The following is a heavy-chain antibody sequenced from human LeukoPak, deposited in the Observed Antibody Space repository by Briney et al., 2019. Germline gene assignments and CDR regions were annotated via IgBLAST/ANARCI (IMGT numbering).Heavy chain of an antibody. V-gene: IGHV3-53*01. CDR1: GFTFDDYG. CDR2: IYSGGST. CDR3: ARLSVVPAAGYYYYYYMDV. D-gene: IGHD2-2*01. Sequence: GGSLRLSCAASGFTFDDYGMNWVRQAPGKGLEWVSVIYSGGSTYYAESVKGRFTTSRDNSKNTLYLQMNSLRAEDTAVYYCARLSVVPAAGYYYYYYMDVWGKGTTVTISS. J-gene: IGHJ6*03.